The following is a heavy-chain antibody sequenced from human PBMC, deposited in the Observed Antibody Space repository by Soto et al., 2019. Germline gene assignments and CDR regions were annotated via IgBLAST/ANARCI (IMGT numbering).Heavy chain of an antibody. Sequence: GESLKISCKGSGYSFTSYWIGWVRQMPGKGLEWMGMIDPGDSDTRYSPSFQGQVTISADKSISTAYLQWSSLKASDTAMYYCARPDYYYDSSGYVGLGDAFDIWGQGTMVTVS. CDR3: ARPDYYYDSSGYVGLGDAFDI. CDR2: IDPGDSDT. J-gene: IGHJ3*02. CDR1: GYSFTSYW. D-gene: IGHD3-22*01. V-gene: IGHV5-51*01.